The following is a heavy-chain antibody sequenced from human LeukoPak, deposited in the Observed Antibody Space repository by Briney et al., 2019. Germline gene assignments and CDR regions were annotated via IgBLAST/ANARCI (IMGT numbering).Heavy chain of an antibody. CDR2: IYSGGST. V-gene: IGHV3-53*01. Sequence: GGSLRLSCAASGFTVSCNYMSWVRQAPGKGLEWVSVIYSGGSTYYADSVKGRFTISRDNSKNTLYLQMNSLRAEDTAVYYCARDRYYYDSSGYYPFSLNYYYYGMDVWGQGTTVTVSS. J-gene: IGHJ6*02. D-gene: IGHD3-22*01. CDR3: ARDRYYYDSSGYYPFSLNYYYYGMDV. CDR1: GFTVSCNY.